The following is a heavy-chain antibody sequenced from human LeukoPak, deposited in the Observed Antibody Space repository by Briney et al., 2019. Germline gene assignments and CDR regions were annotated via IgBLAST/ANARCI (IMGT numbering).Heavy chain of an antibody. J-gene: IGHJ4*02. V-gene: IGHV1-18*01. D-gene: IGHD3-22*01. CDR2: IRAYNGNT. CDR1: GYTFTSCG. CDR3: ARAGDYYDSSGSFDY. Sequence: GASVKVSCKASGYTFTSCGISWVRQATGQGLAWMGWIRAYNGNTNYVQKLQCRVTMTTDTSTSTAYMELRSLRSDDTAVYYCARAGDYYDSSGSFDYWGQGTLVTVSS.